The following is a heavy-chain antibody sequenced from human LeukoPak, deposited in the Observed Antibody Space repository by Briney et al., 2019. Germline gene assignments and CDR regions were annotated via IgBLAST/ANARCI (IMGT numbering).Heavy chain of an antibody. CDR1: GFTFSSYG. V-gene: IGHV3-30*02. D-gene: IGHD6-19*01. CDR3: AKDEYGCVALAASESPYYYYMDV. J-gene: IGHJ6*03. CDR2: IRYDGSNK. Sequence: AGGSLRLSCAASGFTFSSYGMHWVRQAPGKGLEWVAFIRYDGSNKYYADSVKGRFTISRDNSKNTLYLQMNSLRGEDTAVYYCAKDEYGCVALAASESPYYYYMDVWGKGTTVTISS.